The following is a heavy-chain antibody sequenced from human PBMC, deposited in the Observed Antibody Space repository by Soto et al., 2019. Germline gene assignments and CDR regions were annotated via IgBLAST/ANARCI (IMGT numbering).Heavy chain of an antibody. J-gene: IGHJ6*02. CDR3: ASGTEAAPSWYV. D-gene: IGHD1-26*01. CDR1: GGSLSSGGYY. V-gene: IGHV4-31*03. CDR2: IYYRGSS. Sequence: QVQLQESGPGLVKPSQTLSLTCTVSGGSLSSGGYYWSWIRQHPGKGLEWMGYIYYRGSSYHNPSLKSRVTISLDTPKNPFSLELSSVTAADTAVYYCASGTEAAPSWYVWGQGTTVTVSS.